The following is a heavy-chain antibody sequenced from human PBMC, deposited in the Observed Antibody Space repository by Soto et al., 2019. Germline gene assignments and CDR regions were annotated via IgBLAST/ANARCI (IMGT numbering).Heavy chain of an antibody. V-gene: IGHV2-5*01. D-gene: IGHD2-21*02. CDR1: GFSLSTSGVG. Sequence: QITLKESGPTLVKPTQTLKLTCTFSGFSLSTSGVGVGWIRQPPGKALEWRALIYWNDDKRYSPSLKSRLTITKDTSKNQVFLTMTNMDPVDTATYYCAHTKEAYCGGDCYSGVVDYWGQGTLVTVSS. CDR3: AHTKEAYCGGDCYSGVVDY. J-gene: IGHJ4*02. CDR2: IYWNDDK.